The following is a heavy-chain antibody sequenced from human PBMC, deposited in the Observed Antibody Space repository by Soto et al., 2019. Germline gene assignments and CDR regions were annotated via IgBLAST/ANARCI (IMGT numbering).Heavy chain of an antibody. V-gene: IGHV3-21*01. CDR2: ISSSSSYI. D-gene: IGHD5-18*01. J-gene: IGHJ6*02. CDR1: GFTFSSYS. CDR3: ARDGEYSYGAEYYYGMDV. Sequence: VQLVESGGGLVKPGGSLRLSCAASGFTFSSYSMNWVRQAPGKGLEWVSSISSSSSYIYYADSVKGRFTISRDNAKNSLYLQMNSLRAEDTAVYYCARDGEYSYGAEYYYGMDVWGQGTTVTVSS.